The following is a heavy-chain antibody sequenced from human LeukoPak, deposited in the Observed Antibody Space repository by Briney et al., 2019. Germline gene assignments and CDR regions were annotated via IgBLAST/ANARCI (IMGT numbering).Heavy chain of an antibody. CDR2: IGTGSNTM. CDR1: GFTFRSYS. Sequence: GGSLRLSCAVSGFTFRSYSMNWVRQAPGKGLEWVSYIGTGSNTMYYADSVKGRFTISRDDAKNSLYLQMSSLRGEDTAVYYCARGSGSSDYWGQGTLVTVSS. CDR3: ARGSGSSDY. V-gene: IGHV3-48*01. J-gene: IGHJ4*02. D-gene: IGHD3-10*01.